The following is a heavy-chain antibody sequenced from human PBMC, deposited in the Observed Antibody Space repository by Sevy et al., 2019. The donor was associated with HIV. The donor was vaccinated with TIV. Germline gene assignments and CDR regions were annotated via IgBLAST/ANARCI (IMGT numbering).Heavy chain of an antibody. CDR1: GFIVSSNY. D-gene: IGHD3-22*01. V-gene: IGHV3-53*01. Sequence: GGSLRLSCAASGFIVSSNYMSWVRQAPGKGLEWVSVIYSGGSTYYADSVKGRFPISRASSKNTLYLQMNSLRAEDTAVYYCARGITMMDDAFDIWGQGTMVTVSS. J-gene: IGHJ3*02. CDR2: IYSGGST. CDR3: ARGITMMDDAFDI.